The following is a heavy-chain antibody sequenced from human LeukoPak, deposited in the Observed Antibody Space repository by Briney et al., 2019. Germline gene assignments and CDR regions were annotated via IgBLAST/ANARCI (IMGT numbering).Heavy chain of an antibody. CDR2: IYWDDDK. CDR1: GFSLSTRGVG. D-gene: IGHD6-19*01. J-gene: IGHJ4*02. V-gene: IGHV2-5*02. Sequence: ESGPTLVNPTQTLTLTCTFSGFSLSTRGVGVGWIRQPPVKALEWLALIYWDDDKRYSPSLKSRLTITKDPSKNQVVLTMTNMDPVDTATYYCAHSARSYTSGWYRTGGIDYWGQGTLVTVSS. CDR3: AHSARSYTSGWYRTGGIDY.